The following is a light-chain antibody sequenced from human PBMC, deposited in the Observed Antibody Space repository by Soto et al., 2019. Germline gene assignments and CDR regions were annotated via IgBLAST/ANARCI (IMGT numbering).Light chain of an antibody. CDR2: EVS. V-gene: IGLV2-8*01. Sequence: QSALTQPPSASGSPGQSVTISCTGTSSDVGGYNCVSWYQQHPGKAPKLMIYEVSERPSGVPDRFSGSKSSNTASLTVSGLQAEDEADYYCSSYAGSNNLVFGTGTKVTVL. J-gene: IGLJ1*01. CDR1: SSDVGGYNC. CDR3: SSYAGSNNLV.